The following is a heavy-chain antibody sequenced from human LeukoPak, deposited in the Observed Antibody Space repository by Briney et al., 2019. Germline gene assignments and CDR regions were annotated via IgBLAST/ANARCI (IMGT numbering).Heavy chain of an antibody. CDR3: ARVGDYYDSSGDAFDI. Sequence: SETLSLTCTVSGYSISSGYYWGWIRQPPGKGLEWIGSIYHSGSTYYNPSLKSRVTISVDTSKNQFSLKLSSVTAADTAVYYCARVGDYYDSSGDAFDIWGQGTTVTVSS. V-gene: IGHV4-38-2*02. J-gene: IGHJ3*02. D-gene: IGHD3-22*01. CDR1: GYSISSGYY. CDR2: IYHSGST.